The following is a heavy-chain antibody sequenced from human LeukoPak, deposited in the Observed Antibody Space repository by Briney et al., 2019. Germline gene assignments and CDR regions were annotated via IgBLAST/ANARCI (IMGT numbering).Heavy chain of an antibody. J-gene: IGHJ6*02. CDR2: INPSGGST. Sequence: ASVKVSCKASGYTFTSYYMHWVRQAPGQGLEWMGIINPSGGSTSYAQKFQGRVTMTRDTSTSTVYMELSSLRSEDTAVYYCARDLSYYDGSGYSWYYYGMDVWGQGTTVTVSS. CDR3: ARDLSYYDGSGYSWYYYGMDV. D-gene: IGHD3-22*01. CDR1: GYTFTSYY. V-gene: IGHV1-46*01.